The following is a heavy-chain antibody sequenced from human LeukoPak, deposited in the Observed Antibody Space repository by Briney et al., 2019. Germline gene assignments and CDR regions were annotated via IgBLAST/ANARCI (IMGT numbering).Heavy chain of an antibody. CDR2: INPNSGGT. J-gene: IGHJ4*02. CDR3: ARDVNYDFWSGYFVY. V-gene: IGHV1-2*02. D-gene: IGHD3-3*01. Sequence: GASVKVSCKASGYTFTGYYMHWVRQAPGQGLEWMGWINPNSGGTNYAQKFQGRVTMTRDTSISTAYMELSRLRSDDTAVYYCARDVNYDFWSGYFVYWGQGTLVTVSS. CDR1: GYTFTGYY.